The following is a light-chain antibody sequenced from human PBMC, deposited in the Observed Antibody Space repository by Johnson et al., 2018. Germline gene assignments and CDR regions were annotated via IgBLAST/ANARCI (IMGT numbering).Light chain of an antibody. J-gene: IGLJ1*01. CDR1: SSNIGNNY. CDR2: ENN. Sequence: QSVLTQPPSVSAAPGQKVTISCSGSSSNIGNNYVSWYQQLPGTAPKLLIYENNKRPSGIPDRFSGSKSGTSATLGTTGLQTGAEADYYCGTWDSSLSAGNVFGTGTNVTDL. V-gene: IGLV1-51*02. CDR3: GTWDSSLSAGNV.